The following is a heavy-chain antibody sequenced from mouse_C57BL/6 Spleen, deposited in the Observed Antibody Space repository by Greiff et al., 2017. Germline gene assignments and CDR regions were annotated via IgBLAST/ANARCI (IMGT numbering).Heavy chain of an antibody. Sequence: QVQLQQPGAELVKPGASVKLSCKASGYTFTSYWMHWVKQRPGQGLEWIGMIHPNSGSTNYNEKFKSKATLTVDKSSSTAYMQLSSLTSEDSAVYYCAITGTFYAMDYWGQGTSVTVSS. D-gene: IGHD4-1*01. J-gene: IGHJ4*01. CDR2: IHPNSGST. CDR1: GYTFTSYW. CDR3: AITGTFYAMDY. V-gene: IGHV1-64*01.